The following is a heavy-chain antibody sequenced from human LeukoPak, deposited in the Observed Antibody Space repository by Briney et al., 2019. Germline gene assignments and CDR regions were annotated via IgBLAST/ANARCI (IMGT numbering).Heavy chain of an antibody. J-gene: IGHJ3*02. D-gene: IGHD6-13*01. Sequence: SQTLSLTCAISGDSVSSNSAAWNWIRQSPSRGLEWLGRTYCRSKWYNDYAVSVKSRITINPDTSKNQFSLQLTSVTPEDTAVYYCAKTGIPAASGVAGSFDIWGQGTMVTVSS. CDR2: TYCRSKWYN. CDR1: GDSVSSNSAA. CDR3: AKTGIPAASGVAGSFDI. V-gene: IGHV6-1*01.